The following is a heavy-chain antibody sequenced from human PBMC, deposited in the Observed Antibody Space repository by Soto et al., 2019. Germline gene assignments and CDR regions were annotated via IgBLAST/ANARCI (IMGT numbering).Heavy chain of an antibody. CDR3: TRVGGYYGDYPNFDY. D-gene: IGHD4-17*01. Sequence: EFMKISFKGSGYSLTSYWVGWVRQITGKGLEWMGIIYPGDSDTRYSPSFQGQVTISADKSISTAYLQWSSLKASDTAVYYCTRVGGYYGDYPNFDYWGPGTLVTVSS. V-gene: IGHV5-51*01. J-gene: IGHJ4*02. CDR1: GYSLTSYW. CDR2: IYPGDSDT.